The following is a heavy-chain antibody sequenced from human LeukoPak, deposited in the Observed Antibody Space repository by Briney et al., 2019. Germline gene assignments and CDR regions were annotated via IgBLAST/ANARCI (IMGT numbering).Heavy chain of an antibody. D-gene: IGHD1-14*01. V-gene: IGHV1-69*13. CDR1: GGTFSSYA. CDR3: ARRVRNPRYYYGMDV. J-gene: IGHJ6*02. CDR2: IIPIFGTA. Sequence: SVKVSCKASGGTFSSYAISWVRQAPGQGLEWMGGIIPIFGTANYAQKFQGRVAITADESTSTAYMELSSLRSEGTAVYYCARRVRNPRYYYGMDVWGQGTTVTVSS.